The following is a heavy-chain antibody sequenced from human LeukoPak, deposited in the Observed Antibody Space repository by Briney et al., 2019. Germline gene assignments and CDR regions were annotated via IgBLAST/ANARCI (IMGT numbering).Heavy chain of an antibody. Sequence: GGSLRLSCAASGLTFSGYSMNWVRQAPGKGLEWVSSISGSSDYIFYADLAKGRFTISRDNAKNSVYLQMNSLRADDTAVYYCASDLPAATSWGQGTLVTVSS. CDR3: ASDLPAATS. CDR2: ISGSSDYI. J-gene: IGHJ4*02. CDR1: GLTFSGYS. D-gene: IGHD2-2*01. V-gene: IGHV3-21*01.